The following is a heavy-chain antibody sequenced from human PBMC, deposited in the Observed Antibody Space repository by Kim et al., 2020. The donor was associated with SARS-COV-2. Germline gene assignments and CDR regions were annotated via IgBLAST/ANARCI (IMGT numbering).Heavy chain of an antibody. V-gene: IGHV3-23*01. D-gene: IGHD6-19*01. J-gene: IGHJ4*02. CDR3: AKDHASSGWYGDY. Sequence: YSDSVKGRLTVARDNCKSTLKLRMNSLRAEDTAVYYWAKDHASSGWYGDYWGQGTLVTVSS.